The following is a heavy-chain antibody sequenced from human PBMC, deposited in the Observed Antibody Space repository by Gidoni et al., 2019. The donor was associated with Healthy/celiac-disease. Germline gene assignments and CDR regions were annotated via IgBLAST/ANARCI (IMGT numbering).Heavy chain of an antibody. CDR3: ANSLGELYYFDY. J-gene: IGHJ4*02. D-gene: IGHD3-10*01. CDR2: ISYDGSNK. CDR1: GFTFSSYG. Sequence: VQPGRSLILSCAASGFTFSSYGMHWVRQAPGKGLEWVAVISYDGSNKYYADSVKGRFTISRDNSKNTLYLQMNSLRAEDTAVYYCANSLGELYYFDYWGQGTLVTVSS. V-gene: IGHV3-30*18.